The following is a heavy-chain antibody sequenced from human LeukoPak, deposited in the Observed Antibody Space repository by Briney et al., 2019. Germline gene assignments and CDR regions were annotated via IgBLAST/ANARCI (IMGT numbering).Heavy chain of an antibody. D-gene: IGHD1-26*01. CDR3: ARAQVGAPTDL. J-gene: IGHJ5*02. V-gene: IGHV3-74*01. CDR1: GFPFSSYA. Sequence: GGSLRLCCEASGFPFSSYAMYWVRQAPGKGLVSVARIHGDGDNISYADSVRGRFTISRDNAKDTLYLYMNSLRPEDTAVYYCARAQVGAPTDLWGQGTLVTVSS. CDR2: IHGDGDNI.